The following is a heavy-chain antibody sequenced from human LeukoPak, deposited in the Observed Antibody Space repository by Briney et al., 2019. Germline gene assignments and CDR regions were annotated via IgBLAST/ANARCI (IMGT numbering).Heavy chain of an antibody. Sequence: GGSQRLSCAASGFTFSPYWMTWVRQAPGKGLEWVANIKEDGSERYYVDSVKGRFTISRDNAKNSLYLQMNSLRAEDTAVYYCARGDRRFEYWGQGTLVTVSS. V-gene: IGHV3-7*03. CDR3: ARGDRRFEY. CDR1: GFTFSPYW. CDR2: IKEDGSER. J-gene: IGHJ4*02. D-gene: IGHD2-21*01.